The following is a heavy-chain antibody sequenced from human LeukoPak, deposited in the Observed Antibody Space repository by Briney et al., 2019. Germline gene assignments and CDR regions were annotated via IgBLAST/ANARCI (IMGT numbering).Heavy chain of an antibody. V-gene: IGHV1-69*05. CDR3: ARGAYYDSSGYESVYYFDY. CDR2: IIPIFGTA. J-gene: IGHJ4*02. CDR1: GGTFSSYA. Sequence: SVTVSCKASGGTFSSYAISWVRQAPGQGIEWMGGIIPIFGTATYAQQFQGRVTITTDESTSTAYMELSSLRSEDTAVYYCARGAYYDSSGYESVYYFDYWGQGTLVTVSS. D-gene: IGHD3-22*01.